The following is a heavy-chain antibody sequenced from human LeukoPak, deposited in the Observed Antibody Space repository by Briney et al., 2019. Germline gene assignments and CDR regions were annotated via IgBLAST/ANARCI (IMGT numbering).Heavy chain of an antibody. CDR2: IKQDGGEK. CDR1: GFTFSSYW. D-gene: IGHD3-10*01. V-gene: IGHV3-7*01. J-gene: IGHJ4*02. Sequence: GGSLRLSCAASGFTFSSYWMSWVRQAPGKGLERVANIKQDGGEKYYVDSVKGRFTISRDNAKNSLYLQMNSLRVEDTAVYYCARVDRGYYSSGSYVYWGQGTLVTVSS. CDR3: ARVDRGYYSSGSYVY.